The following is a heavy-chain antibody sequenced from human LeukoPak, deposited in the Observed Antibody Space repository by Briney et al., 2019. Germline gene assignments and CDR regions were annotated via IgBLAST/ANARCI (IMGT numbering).Heavy chain of an antibody. CDR1: GFTFSSYA. Sequence: GGSLRLSCTASGFTFSSYAMNWVRQAPGKGLEWVSGIGAGGTFTYYADSVKGRFTIFRDNSRNTLYLQMNSLRADDTAVYYCAKDLDYTTYGYYLDYWGQGTLVTVSS. J-gene: IGHJ4*02. CDR3: AKDLDYTTYGYYLDY. V-gene: IGHV3-23*01. CDR2: IGAGGTFT. D-gene: IGHD4-11*01.